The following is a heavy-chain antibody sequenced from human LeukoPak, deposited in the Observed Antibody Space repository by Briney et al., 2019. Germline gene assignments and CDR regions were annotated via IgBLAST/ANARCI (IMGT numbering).Heavy chain of an antibody. Sequence: PSETQSLTCAVYGGSFSGYYWSWIRQPPGKGLEWIGEINHSGSTNYNPSLKSRVTISVDTSKNQFSLKLSSVTAADTAVYYCARLPTAMAMRDYWGQGTLVTVSS. V-gene: IGHV4-34*01. CDR2: INHSGST. CDR1: GGSFSGYY. D-gene: IGHD5-18*01. J-gene: IGHJ4*02. CDR3: ARLPTAMAMRDY.